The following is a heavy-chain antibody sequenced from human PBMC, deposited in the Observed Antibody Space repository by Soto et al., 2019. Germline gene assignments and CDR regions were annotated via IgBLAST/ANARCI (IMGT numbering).Heavy chain of an antibody. Sequence: GASVKVSCKASGYSFTSLDINWVRQAAGQGLEWMGWMEPSTGRTGYAQKFQGRVTMTRDTSINTAYMELTTLTSDDTAFYYCARGVSAGVDYWGQGTLVTVSS. J-gene: IGHJ4*02. V-gene: IGHV1-8*01. D-gene: IGHD1-26*01. CDR2: MEPSTGRT. CDR1: GYSFTSLD. CDR3: ARGVSAGVDY.